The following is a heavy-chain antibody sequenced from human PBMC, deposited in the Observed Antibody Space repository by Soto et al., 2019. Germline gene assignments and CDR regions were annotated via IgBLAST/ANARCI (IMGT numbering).Heavy chain of an antibody. J-gene: IGHJ4*02. D-gene: IGHD3-9*01. Sequence: QITLKESGPTLVKPTQTLTLTCTFSGFSLSTTEVGVAWIRQPPGKALEWLALIYWDDDKRYSPSLKSRLTNTKDTSKNPVVLRMTNMDPVDTATYFCAHRFDWYYFDYWGQGTLVTVSS. V-gene: IGHV2-5*02. CDR3: AHRFDWYYFDY. CDR2: IYWDDDK. CDR1: GFSLSTTEVG.